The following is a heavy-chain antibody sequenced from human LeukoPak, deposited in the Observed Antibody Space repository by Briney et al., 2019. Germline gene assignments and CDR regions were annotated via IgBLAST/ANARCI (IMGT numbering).Heavy chain of an antibody. CDR2: VYYSGTT. Sequence: SETLSLTCSVSGDSISLSFYYWGWIRQPPGKALEWIGSVYYSGTTSYNPSLKSRVTISVDTSKNQFSLKLSSVTAADTAVYYCARVGPIVLMVYAIPSDFDYWGQGTLVTVSS. CDR1: GDSISLSFYY. CDR3: ARVGPIVLMVYAIPSDFDY. J-gene: IGHJ4*02. D-gene: IGHD2-8*01. V-gene: IGHV4-39*07.